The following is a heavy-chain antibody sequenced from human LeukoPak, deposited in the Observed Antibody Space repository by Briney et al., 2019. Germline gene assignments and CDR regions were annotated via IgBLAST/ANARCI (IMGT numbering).Heavy chain of an antibody. J-gene: IGHJ6*03. V-gene: IGHV4-34*01. Sequence: SETLSLTCAVYGGSFSGYYLSWIRQPPGKGLEWIGEINHSGSTNYNPSLKSRVTISVDTSKNQFSLKLSSVTAADTAVYYCARYDYDSSGYYTYYYYYMDVWGKGTTVTVSS. CDR1: GGSFSGYY. CDR3: ARYDYDSSGYYTYYYYYMDV. CDR2: INHSGST. D-gene: IGHD3-22*01.